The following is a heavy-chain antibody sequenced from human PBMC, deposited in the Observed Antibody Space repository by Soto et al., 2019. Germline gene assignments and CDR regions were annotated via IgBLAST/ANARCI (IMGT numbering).Heavy chain of an antibody. CDR1: GFMFDSYG. Sequence: QVQLVESGGGVVQPGRSLRLSCVASGFMFDSYGMHWVRQAPGKGLEWVATILYDGSEKYHAESVKGRFTISRDNSKNTLYLQMNSLRANDTALYSCARDPGRIAVAGFDYWGQGTLVTVSS. V-gene: IGHV3-33*01. D-gene: IGHD6-19*01. CDR3: ARDPGRIAVAGFDY. J-gene: IGHJ4*02. CDR2: ILYDGSEK.